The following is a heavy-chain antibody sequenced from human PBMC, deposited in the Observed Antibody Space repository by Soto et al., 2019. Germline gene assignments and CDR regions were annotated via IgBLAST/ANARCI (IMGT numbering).Heavy chain of an antibody. V-gene: IGHV3-30-3*01. CDR2: ISYDGSNK. D-gene: IGHD4-4*01. CDR3: ARPLWRDDYNWGYFDL. CDR1: GFTFSSYA. Sequence: QVQLVESGGGVVQPGRSLRLSCAASGFTFSSYAMHWVRQAPGKGLEWVAVISYDGSNKYYADSVKGRFTISRDNSKNKLYLQMNSERAEDRAVYYGARPLWRDDYNWGYFDLWGRGTLVTVSS. J-gene: IGHJ2*01.